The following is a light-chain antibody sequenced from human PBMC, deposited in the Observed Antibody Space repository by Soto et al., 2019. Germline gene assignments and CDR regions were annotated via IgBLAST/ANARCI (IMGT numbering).Light chain of an antibody. CDR1: QSVSSSY. CDR3: QQYGSSPRT. CDR2: GAS. V-gene: IGKV3-20*01. J-gene: IGKJ1*01. Sequence: EIVLTQSPGALSLSTGERATLSCGASQSVSSSYLAWYQQKPGQAPRLLIYGASTRATGIPDRFSGSGSGTDFTLTISRLEPEDIAVYYCQQYGSSPRTFGQGTKV.